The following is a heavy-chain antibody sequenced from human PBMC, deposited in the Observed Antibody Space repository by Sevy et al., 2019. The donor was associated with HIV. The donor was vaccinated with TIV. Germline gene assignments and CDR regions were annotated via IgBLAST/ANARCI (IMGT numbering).Heavy chain of an antibody. J-gene: IGHJ6*02. CDR2: IYYSGST. V-gene: IGHV4-61*01. D-gene: IGHD3-10*01. CDR3: AGDCKYYGSGSHKNYYYYYGMDV. CDR1: GGSVSSGSYY. Sequence: SETLSPTCTVSGGSVSSGSYYWSWIRQPPGKGLEWIWYIYYSGSTNYNPSLKSRVTISVDTSKNQFSLKLSSVTAADTAVYYCAGDCKYYGSGSHKNYYYYYGMDVWGQGTTVTVS.